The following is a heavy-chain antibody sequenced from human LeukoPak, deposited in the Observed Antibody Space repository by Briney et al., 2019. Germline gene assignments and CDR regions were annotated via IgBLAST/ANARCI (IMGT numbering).Heavy chain of an antibody. Sequence: ASVKVSCKASGGTFSSYAISWVRQAPGQGLEWMGWISAYNGNTNYAQKLQGRVTMTTDTSTSTDYMKLRSLRSDDTAVYYCASIYDYGDYEPPGVDYWGQGTLVTVSS. J-gene: IGHJ4*02. CDR2: ISAYNGNT. CDR3: ASIYDYGDYEPPGVDY. V-gene: IGHV1-18*01. D-gene: IGHD4-17*01. CDR1: GGTFSSYA.